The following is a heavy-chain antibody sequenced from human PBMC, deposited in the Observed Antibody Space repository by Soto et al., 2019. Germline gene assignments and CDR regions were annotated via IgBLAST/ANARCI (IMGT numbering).Heavy chain of an antibody. V-gene: IGHV3-30*18. D-gene: IGHD3-10*01. Sequence: PGGSLRLSCAASGFTFSSYGMYWVRQAPGKGLEWVAAISYDGSNTYYADSVKGRITISRDNSRNTLYLQMNSLRAEDTAVYYCAKDYYGSGSYVLYNWFDPWGQGTLVTVSS. CDR1: GFTFSSYG. CDR2: ISYDGSNT. J-gene: IGHJ5*02. CDR3: AKDYYGSGSYVLYNWFDP.